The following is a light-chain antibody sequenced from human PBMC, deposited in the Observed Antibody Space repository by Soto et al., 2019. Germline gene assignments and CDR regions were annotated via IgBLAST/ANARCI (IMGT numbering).Light chain of an antibody. V-gene: IGKV3-11*01. J-gene: IGKJ1*01. CDR3: QHRRYWPVT. CDR2: DAS. CDR1: QSVSSY. Sequence: EIVLTQSPAILSMSPGERATLSCRASQSVSSYFAWYQQKPGQAPRLLIYDASNRATGVPARFSGSGSGTDFTLTIRSLEPEDFAFYYCQHRRYWPVTFGQGTKVEIK.